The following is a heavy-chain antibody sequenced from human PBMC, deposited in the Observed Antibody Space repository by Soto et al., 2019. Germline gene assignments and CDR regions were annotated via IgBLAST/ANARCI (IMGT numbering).Heavy chain of an antibody. D-gene: IGHD3-22*01. Sequence: EVQLLESGGGLAQPGASLRLSCAASGFTFSNYAMSWVRQAPGKGLEWVSSITGSGDYTYYADSVKGRFTISRDNSKHTLYLQMNSLRAGDTAVYYCAKARYFDSTGYLYYFDYWGQGTLITVSS. J-gene: IGHJ4*02. V-gene: IGHV3-23*01. CDR2: ITGSGDYT. CDR3: AKARYFDSTGYLYYFDY. CDR1: GFTFSNYA.